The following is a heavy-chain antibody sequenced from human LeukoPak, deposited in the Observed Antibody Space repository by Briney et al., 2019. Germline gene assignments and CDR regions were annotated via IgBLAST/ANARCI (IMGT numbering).Heavy chain of an antibody. CDR2: IKQDGSEK. Sequence: PGGSLRLSCAASGFTFSSYSMSWVRQAPGKGLEWVANIKQDGSEKNYVGSVKGRFTIARDNAKNSLYLQMNSLRAEDTAVYYCAREVTPYYWGQGTLVTVSS. D-gene: IGHD2-21*02. CDR3: AREVTPYY. CDR1: GFTFSSYS. V-gene: IGHV3-7*01. J-gene: IGHJ4*02.